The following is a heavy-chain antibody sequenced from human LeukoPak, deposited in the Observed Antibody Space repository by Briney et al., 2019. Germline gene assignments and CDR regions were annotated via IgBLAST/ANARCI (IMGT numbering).Heavy chain of an antibody. CDR3: ATWGSSGRYAXDI. D-gene: IGHD6-19*01. Sequence: RASVEVSCKASGYTFTGYYMHWVRQAPGQGLEWMGWISAYNGNTNYAQKLQGRVTMTTDTSTSTAYMELRSLRSDDTAVYYCATWGSSGRYAXDIXXXGTXVTVSS. V-gene: IGHV1-18*04. CDR2: ISAYNGNT. J-gene: IGHJ3*02. CDR1: GYTFTGYY.